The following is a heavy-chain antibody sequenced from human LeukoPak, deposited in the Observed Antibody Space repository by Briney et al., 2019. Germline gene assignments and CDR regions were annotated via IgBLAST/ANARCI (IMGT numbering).Heavy chain of an antibody. D-gene: IGHD4-17*01. V-gene: IGHV3-23*01. CDR1: GFTFSSYA. Sequence: GGSLRLSCAASGFTFSSYAMSWVRQAPGKGLEWVSAISGSGGSAYYADSVKGRFTISRDNSKNTLYLQMNSLRAEDTAVYYCAKSPHYGDYVDYWGQGTLVTVSS. CDR2: ISGSGGSA. CDR3: AKSPHYGDYVDY. J-gene: IGHJ4*02.